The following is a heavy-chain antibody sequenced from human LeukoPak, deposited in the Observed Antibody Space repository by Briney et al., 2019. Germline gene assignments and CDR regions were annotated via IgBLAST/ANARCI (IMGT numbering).Heavy chain of an antibody. D-gene: IGHD4/OR15-4a*01. V-gene: IGHV4-34*01. CDR2: MTYRGSA. CDR1: NGFDNLYF. J-gene: IGHJ4*02. Sequence: TSETLSLTCAVYNGFDNLYFMLVRQPPGKGLEWIGEMTYRGSANYNPSLRSRVTISINVSQRQFSLILKSVTAADTATYYCAVYGGNWDFDSWGQGTPVTVSS. CDR3: AVYGGNWDFDS.